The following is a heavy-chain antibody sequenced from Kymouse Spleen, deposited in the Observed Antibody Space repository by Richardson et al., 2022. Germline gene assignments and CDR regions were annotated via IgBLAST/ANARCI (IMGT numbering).Heavy chain of an antibody. CDR3: ASIAVAGTRYFDL. V-gene: IGHV4-61*01. J-gene: IGHJ2*01. CDR1: GGSVSSGSYY. CDR2: IYYSGST. D-gene: IGHD6-19*01. Sequence: QVQLQESGPGLVKPSETLSLTCTVSGGSVSSGSYYWSWIRQPPGKGLEWIGYIYYSGSTNYNPSLKSRVTISVDTSKNQFSLKLSSVTAADTAVYYCASIAVAGTRYFDLWGRGTLVTVSS.